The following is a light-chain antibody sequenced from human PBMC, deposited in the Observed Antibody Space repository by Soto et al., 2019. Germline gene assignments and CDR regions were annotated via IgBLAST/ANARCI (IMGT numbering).Light chain of an antibody. J-gene: IGLJ1*01. Sequence: QSVLTQPPSASGSPGQSVTISCTGTSSDVGGYNYVSWYQQHPGKAPKLMIYEVSQRPSGVPDRFSGWGGGGTASLTVSGLQAEDEADYYCNSYAGSNNVFGTGTKV. CDR2: EVS. V-gene: IGLV2-8*01. CDR3: NSYAGSNNV. CDR1: SSDVGGYNY.